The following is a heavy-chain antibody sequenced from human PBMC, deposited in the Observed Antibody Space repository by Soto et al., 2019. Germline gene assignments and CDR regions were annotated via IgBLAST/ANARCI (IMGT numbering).Heavy chain of an antibody. CDR3: ARGAIRGYSYGHSDY. Sequence: LRLSCAASGFSLRSYTMDWVRQAPGKGLQWVSSISITGSYIYYADSVKGRFAISRDNAQDSVYLHMNSLRAADTAVYYCARGAIRGYSYGHSDYWGQGTLVTVSS. CDR2: ISITGSYI. V-gene: IGHV3-21*01. J-gene: IGHJ4*02. D-gene: IGHD5-18*01. CDR1: GFSLRSYT.